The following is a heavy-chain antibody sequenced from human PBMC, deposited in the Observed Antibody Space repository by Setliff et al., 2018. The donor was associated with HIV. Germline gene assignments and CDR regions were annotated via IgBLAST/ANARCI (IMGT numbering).Heavy chain of an antibody. V-gene: IGHV4-39*02. CDR2: IYFSGST. J-gene: IGHJ6*03. D-gene: IGHD3-16*01. CDR3: AREWRDYRAYFYYMDV. Sequence: PSETLSLTCSFSGPSIITTDYYWAWVRQPPGKGLEWIGSIYFSGSTDYNPSLKSRVTISGDTSQRHFSLSLASVTAADTAVYYCAREWRDYRAYFYYMDVWGKGTTVTVSS. CDR1: GPSIITTDYY.